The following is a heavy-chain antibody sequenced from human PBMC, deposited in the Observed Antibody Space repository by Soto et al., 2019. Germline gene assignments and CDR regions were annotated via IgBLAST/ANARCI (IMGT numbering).Heavy chain of an antibody. J-gene: IGHJ4*02. CDR3: ASSYGSGYRAFDY. V-gene: IGHV1-69*02. CDR2: INPILSMS. CDR1: GDTFTFYS. D-gene: IGHD3-10*01. Sequence: QVQSVQSGAEVKKPGSSVRVSCKASGDTFTFYSINWVRQAPGLGLEWMGRINPILSMSNYAQRFQGRVTMNADKSTSTAYMELSSLRSEDTAMYYCASSYGSGYRAFDYWGQGALVTVSS.